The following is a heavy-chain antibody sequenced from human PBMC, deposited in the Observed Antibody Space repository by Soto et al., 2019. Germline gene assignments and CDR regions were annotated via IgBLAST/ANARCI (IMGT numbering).Heavy chain of an antibody. D-gene: IGHD3-3*01. Sequence: GGSLRLSCAASGFTFSSYGMHWVRQAPGKGLEWVAVIWYDGSNKYYADSVKGRFTISRDNSKNTLYLQMNSLRAEDTAVYYCARGSYDFWSGPSAFDIWGQGTMVTVSS. V-gene: IGHV3-33*01. CDR2: IWYDGSNK. CDR1: GFTFSSYG. CDR3: ARGSYDFWSGPSAFDI. J-gene: IGHJ3*02.